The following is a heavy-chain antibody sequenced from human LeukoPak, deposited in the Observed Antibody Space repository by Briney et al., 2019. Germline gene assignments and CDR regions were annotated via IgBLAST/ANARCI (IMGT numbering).Heavy chain of an antibody. Sequence: GGSLRLSCAASGFTFSSFVMHWVRQAPGKGLEWVAFIRYDGSNKYYADSVKGRFTISRDNSKNTLYLQMSNLRADDTAVYYCASTTVDYWGQGTLVTVSS. CDR3: ASTTVDY. J-gene: IGHJ4*02. CDR1: GFTFSSFV. D-gene: IGHD2/OR15-2a*01. CDR2: IRYDGSNK. V-gene: IGHV3-30*02.